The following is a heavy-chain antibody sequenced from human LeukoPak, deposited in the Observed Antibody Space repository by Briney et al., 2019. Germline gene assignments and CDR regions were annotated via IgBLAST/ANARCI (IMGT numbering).Heavy chain of an antibody. CDR3: ARAAYYYDSSGYYVFDY. V-gene: IGHV4-30-4*01. CDR2: IYYSGST. CDR1: GGSISSGAYY. D-gene: IGHD3-22*01. Sequence: SGPTLVKPSETLSLTCTVSGGSISSGAYYWSWIRQPPGKGLEWIGYIYYSGSTYYNPSLKSRVTISVDTSKNQFSLKLSSVTAADTAVYYCARAAYYYDSSGYYVFDYWGQGTLVTVSS. J-gene: IGHJ4*02.